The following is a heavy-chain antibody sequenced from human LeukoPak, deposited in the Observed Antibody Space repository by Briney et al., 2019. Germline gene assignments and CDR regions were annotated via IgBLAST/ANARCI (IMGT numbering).Heavy chain of an antibody. CDR1: GFTFSSYS. CDR3: TRSPRSGYYYPNAFDI. CDR2: ISSSSSTI. V-gene: IGHV3-48*01. D-gene: IGHD3-22*01. J-gene: IGHJ3*02. Sequence: GGSLRLSCAASGFTFSSYSMNWVRQAPGKGLEWVSYISSSSSTIYYADSVKGRFTISRDNAKNSLYLQRNSLRAEDTAVYYCTRSPRSGYYYPNAFDIWGQGTMVTVSS.